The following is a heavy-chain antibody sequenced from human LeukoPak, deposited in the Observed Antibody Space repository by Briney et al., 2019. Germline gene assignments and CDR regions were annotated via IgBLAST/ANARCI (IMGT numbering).Heavy chain of an antibody. V-gene: IGHV4-34*01. CDR2: INHSGST. CDR1: GGSFSGYY. Sequence: PSETLSLTCAVYGGSFSGYYWSWIRQPPGKGLEWIGEINHSGSTNYNPSHKSRVAISVDTSKNQFSLKLSSVTAADTAVYYCARSYDFWRKYNTWFDPWGQGTLVTDSS. D-gene: IGHD3-3*01. CDR3: ARSYDFWRKYNTWFDP. J-gene: IGHJ5*02.